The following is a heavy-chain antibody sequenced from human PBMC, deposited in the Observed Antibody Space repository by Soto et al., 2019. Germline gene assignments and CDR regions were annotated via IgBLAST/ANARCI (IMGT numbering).Heavy chain of an antibody. Sequence: GSLRLSCAASGFTVSSNYMSWVRQAPGKGLEWVSVIYSGGSTYYADSVKGRFTISRDNSKNTLYLQMNSLRAEDTAVYYCARSAYCGGDCYAHPFDYWGQGTLVTVSS. D-gene: IGHD2-21*01. CDR2: IYSGGST. CDR1: GFTVSSNY. CDR3: ARSAYCGGDCYAHPFDY. J-gene: IGHJ4*02. V-gene: IGHV3-66*01.